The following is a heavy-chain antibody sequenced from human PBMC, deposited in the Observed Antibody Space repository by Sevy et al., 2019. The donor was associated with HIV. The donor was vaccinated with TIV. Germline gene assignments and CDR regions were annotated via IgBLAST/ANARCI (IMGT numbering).Heavy chain of an antibody. Sequence: GALRLSCAASGFTFSSYAMSWVRQAPGKGLEWVSAISGSGGSTYYANSGEGRFTISRDNSKNTLYLQINSLRAEDTAVYYCAKGLVTMIVVANYFDYWGQGTLVTVSS. D-gene: IGHD3-22*01. V-gene: IGHV3-23*01. CDR3: AKGLVTMIVVANYFDY. CDR2: ISGSGGST. CDR1: GFTFSSYA. J-gene: IGHJ4*02.